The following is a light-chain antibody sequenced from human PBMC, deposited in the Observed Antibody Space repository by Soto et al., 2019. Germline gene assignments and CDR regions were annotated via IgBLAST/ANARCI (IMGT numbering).Light chain of an antibody. V-gene: IGLV2-14*02. CDR3: SSKTSSSSPFV. J-gene: IGLJ1*01. CDR1: SSDVGRFNL. CDR2: EVS. Sequence: QSALTQPASVSGSPGQAITISCTGTSSDVGRFNLVSWYQQHPGKAPKFIIYEVSKRPSGVSNRFSGSKSGNTASLTISGLQADDEGDYYCSSKTSSSSPFVFGTGTKVTVL.